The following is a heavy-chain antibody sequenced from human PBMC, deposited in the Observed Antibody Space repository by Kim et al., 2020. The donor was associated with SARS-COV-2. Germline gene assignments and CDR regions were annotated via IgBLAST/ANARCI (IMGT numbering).Heavy chain of an antibody. J-gene: IGHJ5*02. V-gene: IGHV4-34*01. CDR1: GGSFSGYY. CDR3: ARSIPRTRFDP. Sequence: SETLSLTCAVYGGSFSGYYWSWIRQPPGKGLEWIGEINHSGSTNYNPSLKSRVTISVDTSKNHFSLKLSSVTAADTAVYYCARSIPRTRFDPWGQGTLVTVSS. CDR2: INHSGST.